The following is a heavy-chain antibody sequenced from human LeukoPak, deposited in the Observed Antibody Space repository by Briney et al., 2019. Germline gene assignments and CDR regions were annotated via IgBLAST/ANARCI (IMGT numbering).Heavy chain of an antibody. Sequence: PGGSLRLSCVVSGITLSSYAMSGVRQVPGEGVEWGSGIFVSGGRTHYADAVEGRFSISRDNFKNTLYLRMNSVRAEGTGVYFCSKGDYYYCRGSSLLVDYWGQGTLVTVSS. V-gene: IGHV3-23*01. J-gene: IGHJ4*02. CDR1: GITLSSYA. D-gene: IGHD3-22*01. CDR2: IFVSGGRT. CDR3: SKGDYYYCRGSSLLVDY.